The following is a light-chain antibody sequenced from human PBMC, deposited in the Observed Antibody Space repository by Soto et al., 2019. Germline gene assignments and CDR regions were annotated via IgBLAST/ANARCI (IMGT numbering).Light chain of an antibody. CDR1: QSVSSSY. CDR2: GAS. CDR3: QQYGSSLYT. V-gene: IGKV3-20*01. Sequence: EIVLTQSPGTLSLSPGERATLSCRASQSVSSSYLAWYQQKPGQAPRLLIYGASSRATGIPDRFSGSGSGTDFTLTISRLEPEGFAVYYCQQYGSSLYTFGQGPKLEIK. J-gene: IGKJ2*01.